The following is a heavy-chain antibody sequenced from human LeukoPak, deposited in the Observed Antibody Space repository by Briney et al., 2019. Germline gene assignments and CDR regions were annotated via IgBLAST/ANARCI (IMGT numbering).Heavy chain of an antibody. V-gene: IGHV4-59*01. CDR3: ARCGYSYGSEFDY. D-gene: IGHD5-18*01. CDR1: GGSISIYY. Sequence: SEALSLTCTVSGGSISIYYWSWIRQPPGKGLEWIGYIYYSGSTNYNPSLKSRVTISVDTSKNQFSLKLSSVTAADTAVYYCARCGYSYGSEFDYWGQGTLVTVSS. CDR2: IYYSGST. J-gene: IGHJ4*02.